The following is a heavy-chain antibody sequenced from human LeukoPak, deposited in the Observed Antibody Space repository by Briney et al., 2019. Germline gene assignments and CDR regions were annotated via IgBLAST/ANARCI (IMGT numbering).Heavy chain of an antibody. Sequence: GGSLRLSCEASGFTFSSYWMSWVRQAPGKGLEWVANIKTDGSEKYYVDSVKGRFTISRDNVKNTLYLQMNSLRVEDTAVYYCARDPRNVGLAPWGQGTLVTVSS. CDR2: IKTDGSEK. D-gene: IGHD2-15*01. CDR1: GFTFSSYW. J-gene: IGHJ5*02. V-gene: IGHV3-7*01. CDR3: ARDPRNVGLAP.